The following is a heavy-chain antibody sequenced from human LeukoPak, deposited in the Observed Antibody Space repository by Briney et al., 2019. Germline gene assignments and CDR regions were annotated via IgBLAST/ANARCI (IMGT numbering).Heavy chain of an antibody. D-gene: IGHD3-9*01. CDR3: ARDLDWLLFDY. CDR2: VKYDGSTT. Sequence: GGSLRLSCAASGFTFSSYWMHWVRQAPGKGLVWVSRVKYDGSTTTYADSVKGRFTISRDNAKNILYLQMNSLRVEDTAVYYCARDLDWLLFDYWGQGTLVTVSS. CDR1: GFTFSSYW. V-gene: IGHV3-74*01. J-gene: IGHJ4*02.